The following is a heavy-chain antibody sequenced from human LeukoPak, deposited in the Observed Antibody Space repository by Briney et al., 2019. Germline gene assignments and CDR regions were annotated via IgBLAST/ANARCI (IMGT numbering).Heavy chain of an antibody. D-gene: IGHD3-22*01. J-gene: IGHJ4*02. CDR2: ISDSGGRT. CDR3: AKRGVVIRVILVGFHKEAYYFDS. CDR1: GITLSNYG. Sequence: GSLRLSCAVSGITLSNYGMSWVRQAPGEGLELVAGISDSGGRTNYADSVKGRFTISRDNPKKTLYLQMSSLRAEDTAVYFCAKRGVVIRVILVGFHKEAYYFDSWGQGALVTVSS. V-gene: IGHV3-23*01.